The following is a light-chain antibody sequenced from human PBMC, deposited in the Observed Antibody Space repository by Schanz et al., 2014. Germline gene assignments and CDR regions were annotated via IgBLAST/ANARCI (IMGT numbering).Light chain of an antibody. CDR1: SSNIGAGYD. CDR3: CSYAGSYFWV. V-gene: IGLV1-40*01. J-gene: IGLJ3*02. Sequence: QSVLTQPPSVSGAPGQRVTLSCTGSSSNIGAGYDAHWYQQLPGTVPKLLIYGTNNRPSGVPDRFSGSKSGNTASLTISGLQAEDEADYYCCSYAGSYFWVFGGGTKVTVL. CDR2: GTN.